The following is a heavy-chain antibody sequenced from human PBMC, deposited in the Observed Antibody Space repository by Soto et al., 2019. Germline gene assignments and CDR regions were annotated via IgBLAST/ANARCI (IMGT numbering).Heavy chain of an antibody. J-gene: IGHJ5*02. CDR2: ISSTGSTV. CDR1: GFTFSDYY. CDR3: AAEATILNWFDP. Sequence: GGSLRLSCAASGFTFSDYYMNWIRQTPGKGLEWVSYISSTGSTVYYADSVKGRFTISRDNAKNSLYLQMNSLRAEDTAVYYCAAEATILNWFDPWGQGTLVTVSS. D-gene: IGHD5-12*01. V-gene: IGHV3-11*04.